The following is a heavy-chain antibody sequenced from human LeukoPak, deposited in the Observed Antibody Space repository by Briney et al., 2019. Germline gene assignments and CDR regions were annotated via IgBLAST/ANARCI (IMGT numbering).Heavy chain of an antibody. CDR2: ISGSSNYI. J-gene: IGHJ4*02. V-gene: IGHV3-21*01. D-gene: IGHD3-22*01. CDR1: GFTFSSYS. CDR3: ARGDYYYDTSGYRPFDY. Sequence: GGSLRLSCAASGFTFSSYSMNWVRQAPGKGLEWVSSISGSSNYIYYADSVKGRFTISRDNAKNSLFLQMNSLRAEDTAVYYCARGDYYYDTSGYRPFDYWGQGTLVTVSS.